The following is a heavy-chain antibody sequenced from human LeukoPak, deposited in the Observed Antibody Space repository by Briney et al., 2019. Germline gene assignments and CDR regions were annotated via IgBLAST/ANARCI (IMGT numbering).Heavy chain of an antibody. CDR1: GGSFGGYY. CDR3: ARVEEGGSYKPGSFDY. D-gene: IGHD1-26*01. CDR2: INHSGST. V-gene: IGHV4-34*01. J-gene: IGHJ4*02. Sequence: SETLSLTCAVYGGSFGGYYWSWIRQPPGKGLEWIGEINHSGSTNYNPSLKSRVTISVDTSKNQFSLKLSSVTAADTAVYYCARVEEGGSYKPGSFDYWGQGTLVTVSS.